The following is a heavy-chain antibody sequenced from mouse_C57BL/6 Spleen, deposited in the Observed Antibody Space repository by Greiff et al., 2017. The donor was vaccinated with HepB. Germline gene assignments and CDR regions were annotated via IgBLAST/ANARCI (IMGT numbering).Heavy chain of an antibody. V-gene: IGHV8-8*01. J-gene: IGHJ4*01. D-gene: IGHD2-3*01. CDR1: GFSLSTFGMG. Sequence: QVTLKESGPGILQPSQTLSLTCSFSGFSLSTFGMGVGWIRQPSGKGLEWLAHIWWDDDKYYNPALKSRLTISKDTSKNQVFLKIANVDTADTATYYSARMRDYDGYYAMDYWGQGTSVTVSS. CDR3: ARMRDYDGYYAMDY. CDR2: IWWDDDK.